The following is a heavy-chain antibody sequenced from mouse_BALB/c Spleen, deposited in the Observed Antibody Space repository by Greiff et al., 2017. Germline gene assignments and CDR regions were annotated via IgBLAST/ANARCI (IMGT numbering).Heavy chain of an antibody. D-gene: IGHD2-10*01. CDR3: ARDLAYYGNSYFDV. J-gene: IGHJ1*01. V-gene: IGHV3-6*02. CDR2: ISYDGSN. Sequence: EVKLQESGPGLVKPSQSLSLTCSVTGYSITSGYYWNWIRQFPGNKLEWMGYISYDGSNNYNPSLKNRISITRDTSKNQFFLKLNSVTTEDTATYYCARDLAYYGNSYFDVWGAGTTVTVSS. CDR1: GYSITSGYY.